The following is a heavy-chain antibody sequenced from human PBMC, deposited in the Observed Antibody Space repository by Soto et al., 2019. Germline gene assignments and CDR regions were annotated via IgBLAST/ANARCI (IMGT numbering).Heavy chain of an antibody. J-gene: IGHJ5*02. CDR3: AKVPYGSGSYSWFDP. Sequence: EVQLLESGGGLVQPGGSLRLSCAASGFTFSSYAMSWVRQAPGKGLEWVSAISGSGGSTYYADSVKGRFTISRDNSKKTLYLQMNSLRAEDTAVYYCAKVPYGSGSYSWFDPWGQGTLVTVSS. CDR2: ISGSGGST. D-gene: IGHD3-10*01. CDR1: GFTFSSYA. V-gene: IGHV3-23*01.